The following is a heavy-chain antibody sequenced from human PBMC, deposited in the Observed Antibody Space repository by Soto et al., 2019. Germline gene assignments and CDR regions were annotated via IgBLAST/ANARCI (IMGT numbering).Heavy chain of an antibody. J-gene: IGHJ4*02. CDR2: IWYDGSNK. V-gene: IGHV3-33*01. D-gene: IGHD3-22*01. CDR1: GFTFSSYG. CDR3: ARDRYYDSSGYSYYFDY. Sequence: GGSLRLSCAASGFTFSSYGMHWVRQAPGKGLEWVAVIWYDGSNKYYADSVKGRFTISRDNSKNTLYLQMNSLRAEDTAVYYXARDRYYDSSGYSYYFDYWGQGTLVTVPQ.